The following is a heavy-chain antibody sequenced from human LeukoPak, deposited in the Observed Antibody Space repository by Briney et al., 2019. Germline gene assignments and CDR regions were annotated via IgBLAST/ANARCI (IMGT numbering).Heavy chain of an antibody. CDR1: GGSISSYY. Sequence: KPSETLSLTCTVSGGSISSYYWSWIRQPPGKGLEWIGYIYYSGSTNYNPSLKSRVTISVDTSKNQFSLKLSSVTAADTAVYYCARASCSSTSCYTGRWYFDLWGRGTLVTVSS. D-gene: IGHD2-2*02. CDR2: IYYSGST. V-gene: IGHV4-59*01. CDR3: ARASCSSTSCYTGRWYFDL. J-gene: IGHJ2*01.